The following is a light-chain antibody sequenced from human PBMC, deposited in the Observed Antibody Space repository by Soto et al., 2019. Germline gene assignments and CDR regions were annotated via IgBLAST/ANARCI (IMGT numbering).Light chain of an antibody. Sequence: DIQMPQSPSTLSGSVGARVRITGRASQTISSWLAWYQQKPGKAPKLLIYKASTLKSGVPSRFSGSGSGTEFTLTISSLQPDDFATYYCQHYNSYSEAFGQGTKVDIK. J-gene: IGKJ1*01. V-gene: IGKV1-5*03. CDR2: KAS. CDR1: QTISSW. CDR3: QHYNSYSEA.